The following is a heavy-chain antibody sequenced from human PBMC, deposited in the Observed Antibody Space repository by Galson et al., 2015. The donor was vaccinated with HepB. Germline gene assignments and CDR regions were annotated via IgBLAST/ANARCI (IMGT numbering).Heavy chain of an antibody. CDR2: ISWNSGSI. CDR1: GFTFDDYA. CDR3: AKDRSSGYPPEYFQH. V-gene: IGHV3-9*01. D-gene: IGHD3-22*01. J-gene: IGHJ1*01. Sequence: SLRLSCAASGFTFDDYAMHWVRQAPGKGLEWVSGISWNSGSIGYADSVKGRFTISRDNAKNSLYLQMNSLRAEDTALYYCAKDRSSGYPPEYFQHWGQGTLVTVSS.